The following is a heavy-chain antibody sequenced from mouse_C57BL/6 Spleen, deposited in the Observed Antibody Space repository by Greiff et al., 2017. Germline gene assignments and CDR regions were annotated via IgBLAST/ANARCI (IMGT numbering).Heavy chain of an antibody. D-gene: IGHD2-4*01. J-gene: IGHJ3*01. CDR2: IHPNSGST. CDR3: ARRNYDTRGAWFAY. CDR1: GYTFTSYW. V-gene: IGHV1-64*01. Sequence: QVQLQQPGAELVKPGASVKLSCKASGYTFTSYWMHWVKQRPGQGLEWIGMIHPNSGSTNYNEKFKSKATLTVDKSSSTAYIQLSSLTSEDSAVYYCARRNYDTRGAWFAYWGQGTLVTVSA.